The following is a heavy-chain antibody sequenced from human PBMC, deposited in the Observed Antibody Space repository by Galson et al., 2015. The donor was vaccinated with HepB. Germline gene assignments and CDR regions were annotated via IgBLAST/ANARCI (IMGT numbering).Heavy chain of an antibody. D-gene: IGHD6-6*01. Sequence: SVKVSCKASGYTFTNCAMTWLRQAPGQGLEWMGWINTNTANPTYAQGFTGRFVFSLDTSVTTAYLQINSLKAEDTAVYYCAREMKVSALDYWGQGTLVTASS. CDR3: AREMKVSALDY. CDR1: GYTFTNCA. CDR2: INTNTANP. V-gene: IGHV7-4-1*02. J-gene: IGHJ4*02.